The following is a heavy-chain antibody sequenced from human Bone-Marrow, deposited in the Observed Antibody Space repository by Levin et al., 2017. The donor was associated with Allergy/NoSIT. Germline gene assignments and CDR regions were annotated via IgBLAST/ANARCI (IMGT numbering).Heavy chain of an antibody. CDR3: SADGDGFDY. J-gene: IGHJ4*02. CDR1: GINFREYA. D-gene: IGHD7-27*01. CDR2: IRSQPYGGTT. Sequence: GESLKISCRTSGINFREYALNWVRQAPGKGLEWVGLIRSQPYGGTTEYAASVKGRFTISRDNSKSIAYLQMYNLKSDDTGLYYCSADGDGFDYWGLGTPVTVSS. V-gene: IGHV3-49*04.